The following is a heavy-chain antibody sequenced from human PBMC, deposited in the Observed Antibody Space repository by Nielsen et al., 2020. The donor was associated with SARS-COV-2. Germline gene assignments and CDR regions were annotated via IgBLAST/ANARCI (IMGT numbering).Heavy chain of an antibody. D-gene: IGHD3-10*01. Sequence: ASVKVSCKASGYTFTSYYMHWVRQAPGQGLEWMGIINPSGGSTSYAQKFQGRVTMTRDTSTSTVYMELSSLRSEDTAVYYCARVPIIRDYYFYMDVWGKGTTVTVSS. CDR2: INPSGGST. V-gene: IGHV1-46*01. CDR3: ARVPIIRDYYFYMDV. J-gene: IGHJ6*03. CDR1: GYTFTSYY.